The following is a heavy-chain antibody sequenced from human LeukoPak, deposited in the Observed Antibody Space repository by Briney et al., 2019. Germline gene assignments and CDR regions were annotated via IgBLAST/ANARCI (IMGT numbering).Heavy chain of an antibody. CDR1: GGSFSGYY. CDR3: ARGGEDTAMSLDY. Sequence: SETLSLTCAVYGGSFSGYYWSWIRQPPGEGLEWIGEINHSGSTNYNPSLKSRVTISVDTSKNQFSLKLSSVTAAVTAVYYCARGGEDTAMSLDYWGQGTLVTVSS. D-gene: IGHD5-18*01. J-gene: IGHJ4*02. V-gene: IGHV4-34*01. CDR2: INHSGST.